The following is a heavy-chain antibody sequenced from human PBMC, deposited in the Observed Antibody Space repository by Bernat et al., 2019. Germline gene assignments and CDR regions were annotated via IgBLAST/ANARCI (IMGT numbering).Heavy chain of an antibody. CDR1: GFIFSSYG. J-gene: IGHJ6*02. D-gene: IGHD3-22*01. V-gene: IGHV3-30*18. CDR2: ISYDGSNE. Sequence: QAQLVESGGGVVQPGRSLRLSCAASGFIFSSYGMHWVRQAPGKGLEWVAVISYDGSNEYYADSVKGRFTISRDNSKNTLYLQMNSLRAEDTAVYYCVKGREIVVGYGMDVWGQGTTVTVSS. CDR3: VKGREIVVGYGMDV.